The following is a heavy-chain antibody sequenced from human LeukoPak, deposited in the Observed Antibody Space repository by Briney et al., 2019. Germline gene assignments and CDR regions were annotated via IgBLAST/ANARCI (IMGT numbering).Heavy chain of an antibody. V-gene: IGHV5-51*01. CDR1: GYSFANYW. D-gene: IGHD2/OR15-2a*01. Sequence: GEALKISCKGLGYSFANYWIAWVRQMPGKGLEGMGIIYPGDSDTRYSPSFQGQVTISADKSINTAYVQWSSLKASDTAMYYCARRNMGLYYFDYWGQGTLVTVSS. J-gene: IGHJ4*02. CDR3: ARRNMGLYYFDY. CDR2: IYPGDSDT.